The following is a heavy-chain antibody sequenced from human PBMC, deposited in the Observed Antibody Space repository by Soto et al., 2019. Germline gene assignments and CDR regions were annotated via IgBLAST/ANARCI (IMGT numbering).Heavy chain of an antibody. Sequence: QLLESGGGLVQPGGSLRLSCAASAFPFSTYAMSWVRRAPGKGLEWVSIISVSGGSTYSADSVKGRFTISRDNSKNTLYLQMDSLRADDTAVYYCAKLTNYSSSWHRNYYYYYGMDLWGQGTTVTVS. CDR2: ISVSGGST. CDR3: AKLTNYSSSWHRNYYYYYGMDL. CDR1: AFPFSTYA. V-gene: IGHV3-23*01. D-gene: IGHD2-2*01. J-gene: IGHJ6*02.